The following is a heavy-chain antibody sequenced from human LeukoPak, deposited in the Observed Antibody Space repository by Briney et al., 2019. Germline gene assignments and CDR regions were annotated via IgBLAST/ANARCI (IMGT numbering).Heavy chain of an antibody. V-gene: IGHV4-39*01. CDR3: ARRQDELLYLPFDY. D-gene: IGHD2-2*02. J-gene: IGHJ4*02. CDR2: IYYSGST. Sequence: PSETLSLTCTVSGGSISSSSYYWGWIRQPPGKGLEWIGSIYYSGSTYYNPSLKSRVTISVDTSKNQFSLKLSSVTAADTAVYYCARRQDELLYLPFDYWGQGTLVTVSS. CDR1: GGSISSSSYY.